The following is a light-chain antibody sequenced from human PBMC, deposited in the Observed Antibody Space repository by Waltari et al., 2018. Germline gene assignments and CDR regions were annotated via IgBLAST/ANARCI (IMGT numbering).Light chain of an antibody. CDR2: DVS. CDR3: SSYTSSSTLV. V-gene: IGLV2-14*03. CDR1: SSHGRGYNH. Sequence: QSALTQPASVSGSPGQSIPIPCTGTSSHGRGYNHASWYQQHPGQAPNLLIYDVSNRPSGVSNRFSGSKSGNTASLTISGLQADDEADYYCSSYTSSSTLVFGGGTKLTVL. J-gene: IGLJ3*02.